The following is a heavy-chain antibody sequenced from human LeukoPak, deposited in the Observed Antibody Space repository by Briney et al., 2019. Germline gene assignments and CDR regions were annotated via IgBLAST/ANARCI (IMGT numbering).Heavy chain of an antibody. CDR1: GYTFTGYY. CDR2: INPNSGDT. CDR3: VSPWPYSGYAYYFDY. D-gene: IGHD5-12*01. Sequence: ASVKVSCKASGYTFTGYYMHWVRQAPGQGLEWMGWINPNSGDTDYAQKFQGRVTMTRDTSINTAYMELSRLRSDDTAVYYCVSPWPYSGYAYYFDYWGQGTPVTASS. V-gene: IGHV1-2*02. J-gene: IGHJ4*02.